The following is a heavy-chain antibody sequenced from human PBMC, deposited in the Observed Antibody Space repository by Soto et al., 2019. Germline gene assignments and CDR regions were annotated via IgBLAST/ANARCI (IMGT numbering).Heavy chain of an antibody. J-gene: IGHJ4*02. CDR3: AILGLGIVGANDFDY. CDR1: GGTFSSYA. V-gene: IGHV1-69*01. Sequence: VKVSCKASGGTFSSYAISWVRQAPGQGLEWMGGIIPIFGTANYAQKFQGRVTITADESTSTAYMELSSLRSEDTAVYYCAILGLGIVGANDFDYCGQGTLVTVSS. D-gene: IGHD1-26*01. CDR2: IIPIFGTA.